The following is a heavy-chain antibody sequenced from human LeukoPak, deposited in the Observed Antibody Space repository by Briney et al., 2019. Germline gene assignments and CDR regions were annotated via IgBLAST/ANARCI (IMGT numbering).Heavy chain of an antibody. J-gene: IGHJ4*02. Sequence: GGSLRLSCAASGFTFSSYSMNWVRQAPGKGLEWVSYISSSSSTIYYADSVKGRFTISRDNAKSSLYLQMNSLRADDTAVFYCARDRGGEFDYWGQGTLVTVSS. D-gene: IGHD3-16*01. V-gene: IGHV3-48*04. CDR3: ARDRGGEFDY. CDR2: ISSSSSTI. CDR1: GFTFSSYS.